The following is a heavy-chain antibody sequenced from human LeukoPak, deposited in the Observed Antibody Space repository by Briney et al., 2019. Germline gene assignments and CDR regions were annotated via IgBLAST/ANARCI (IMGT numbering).Heavy chain of an antibody. V-gene: IGHV3-23*01. CDR3: ARDESPATYYYDSSGDDAFDI. CDR1: GFTFSSYA. Sequence: GGSLRLSCAASGFTFSSYAMSWVRQAPGKGLEWVSAISGSGGSTYYADSVKGRFTISRDNSKNALYLQMNSLRAEDTAVYYCARDESPATYYYDSSGDDAFDIWGQGTMVTVSS. CDR2: ISGSGGST. J-gene: IGHJ3*02. D-gene: IGHD3-22*01.